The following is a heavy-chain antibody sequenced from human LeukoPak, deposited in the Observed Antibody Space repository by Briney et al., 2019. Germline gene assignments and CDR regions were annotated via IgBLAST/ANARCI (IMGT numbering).Heavy chain of an antibody. D-gene: IGHD3-3*01. J-gene: IGHJ6*03. CDR1: GFTFSSYA. CDR2: ISGSGGST. Sequence: GGSLSLSCAASGFTFSSYAMGGVRQAPGRGLEWVSVISGSGGSTYYADSVKGRFTIPRDNSKNTLYLQMNSLRAEDTAVSYCAKDPTYYDFWSGTLQGAYYYYYMDVWGKGTTVTVSS. V-gene: IGHV3-23*01. CDR3: AKDPTYYDFWSGTLQGAYYYYYMDV.